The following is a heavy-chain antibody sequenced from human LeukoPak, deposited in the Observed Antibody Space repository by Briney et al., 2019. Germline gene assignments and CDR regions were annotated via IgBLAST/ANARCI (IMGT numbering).Heavy chain of an antibody. D-gene: IGHD3-16*01. Sequence: SETLSLTCAVYGGSFSGYYWSWTRQPPGKGLEWIGEINHSGSTNYNPSLKSRVTISVDTSKNQFSLKLSSVTAADTAVYYCARRRGGTRYFDYWGQGTLVTVSS. J-gene: IGHJ4*02. CDR1: GGSFSGYY. CDR3: ARRRGGTRYFDY. V-gene: IGHV4-34*01. CDR2: INHSGST.